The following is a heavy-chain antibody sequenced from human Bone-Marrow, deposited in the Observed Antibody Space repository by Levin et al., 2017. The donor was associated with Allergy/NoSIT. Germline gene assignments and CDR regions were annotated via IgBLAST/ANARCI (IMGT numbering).Heavy chain of an antibody. J-gene: IGHJ6*03. D-gene: IGHD3-3*01. V-gene: IGHV3-49*04. CDR2: IRSKAYGGTT. Sequence: GGSLRLSCTASGFTFGDYAMSWVRQAPGKGLEWVGFIRSKAYGGTTEYAASVKGRFTISRDDSKSIAYLQMNSLKTEDTAVYYCTRGGADYDFWSGFGYYYYYMDVWGKGTTVTVSS. CDR1: GFTFGDYA. CDR3: TRGGADYDFWSGFGYYYYYMDV.